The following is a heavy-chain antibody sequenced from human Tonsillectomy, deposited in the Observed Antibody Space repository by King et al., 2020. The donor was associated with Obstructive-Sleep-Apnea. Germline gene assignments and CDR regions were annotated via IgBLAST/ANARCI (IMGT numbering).Heavy chain of an antibody. CDR2: ISYDGGDK. CDR3: ARGQDYYDSSGYYPLLDY. D-gene: IGHD3-22*01. CDR1: EFTFSSYA. J-gene: IGHJ4*02. Sequence: VQLVESGGGVVQPGRSLRLSCAASEFTFSSYAMHWVRQAPGKGLEWVTIISYDGGDKYYADSVKGRFTISRDNSKNTLYLQMNSLRAEDTAVYYCARGQDYYDSSGYYPLLDYWGQGTLVTVSS. V-gene: IGHV3-30-3*01.